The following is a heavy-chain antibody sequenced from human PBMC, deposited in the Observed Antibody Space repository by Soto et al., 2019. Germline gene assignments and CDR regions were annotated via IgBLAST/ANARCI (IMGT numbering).Heavy chain of an antibody. J-gene: IGHJ6*02. V-gene: IGHV4-59*01. D-gene: IGHD2-15*01. CDR2: IYYSGSI. CDR1: GDSISSYY. Sequence: SETLSLTCTVSGDSISSYYWSWIRQPPGKGLEWIGHIYYSGSINHNPSLKSRVTISLDTSKNQFSLRLSSVTAADTAVYYCAIYRLLAATTYYYYGMDVWGQGTTVTVSS. CDR3: AIYRLLAATTYYYYGMDV.